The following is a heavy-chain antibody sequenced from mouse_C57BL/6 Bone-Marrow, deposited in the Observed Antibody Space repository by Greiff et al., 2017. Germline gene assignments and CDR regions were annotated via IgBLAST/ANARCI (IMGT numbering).Heavy chain of an antibody. CDR1: GYAFSSYW. V-gene: IGHV1-80*01. J-gene: IGHJ1*03. CDR2: IYPGDGDT. CDR3: ARSPHGSSYWYFDV. D-gene: IGHD1-1*01. Sequence: VKLMESGAELVKPGASVKISCKASGYAFSSYWMNWVKQRPGKGLEWIGQIYPGDGDTNYNGKFKGKATLTADKSSSTAYMQLSSLTSEDSAVYFCARSPHGSSYWYFDVWGTGTTVTVSS.